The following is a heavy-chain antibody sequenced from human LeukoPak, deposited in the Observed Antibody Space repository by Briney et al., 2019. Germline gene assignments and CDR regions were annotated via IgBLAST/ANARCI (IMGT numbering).Heavy chain of an antibody. V-gene: IGHV4-59*01. CDR2: ISYSGNT. CDR3: AREGDYEGFDN. J-gene: IGHJ4*02. CDR1: GGSISSYY. D-gene: IGHD3-16*01. Sequence: ASETLSLTCTVSGGSISSYYWSWIRQPPGKGLECIGYISYSGNTKYNPSLESRVTISVDTSKNQLSLKLSSMTAADTAVYYCAREGDYEGFDNWGQGTLVTVSS.